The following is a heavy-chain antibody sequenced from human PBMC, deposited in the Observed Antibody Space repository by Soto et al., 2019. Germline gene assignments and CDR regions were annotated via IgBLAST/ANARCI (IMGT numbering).Heavy chain of an antibody. J-gene: IGHJ4*02. CDR1: GFTVSSNY. Sequence: GGSLRLSCAASGFTVSSNYMSWVRQAPGKGLEWVSVIYSGGSTYYADSVKGRFTISRDNSKNTLYLQMNSLRAEDTAVYYCARDEEQWLAHDYWGQGTLVTVSS. CDR2: IYSGGST. D-gene: IGHD6-19*01. CDR3: ARDEEQWLAHDY. V-gene: IGHV3-66*01.